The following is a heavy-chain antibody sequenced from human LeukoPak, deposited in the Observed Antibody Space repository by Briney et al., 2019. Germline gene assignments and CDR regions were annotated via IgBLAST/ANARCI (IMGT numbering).Heavy chain of an antibody. V-gene: IGHV3-30*04. CDR2: ISYDGSNK. D-gene: IGHD4-17*01. J-gene: IGHJ4*02. Sequence: GGSLRLSCAASGFTFGSYAMHWVRQAPGKGLEWVAAISYDGSNKYYADSVKGRFTISRDNSKNTLYLQMISLRAEDTAVYYCERDNDHGDYGTDYLGQGTLVTVSS. CDR1: GFTFGSYA. CDR3: ERDNDHGDYGTDY.